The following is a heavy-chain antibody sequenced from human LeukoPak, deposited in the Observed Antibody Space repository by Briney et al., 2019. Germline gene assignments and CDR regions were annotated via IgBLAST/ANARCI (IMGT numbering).Heavy chain of an antibody. V-gene: IGHV1-2*06. CDR2: INPNSGGT. CDR3: ASLVVISRP. D-gene: IGHD3-22*01. Sequence: GASVKVSCKASGGTFSSYAISWVRQAPGQGLEWMGRINPNSGGTNYAQKFQGRVTMTRDTSISTAYMELSRLRSDDTAVYYCASLVVISRPWGQGTLVTVSS. CDR1: GGTFSSYA. J-gene: IGHJ5*02.